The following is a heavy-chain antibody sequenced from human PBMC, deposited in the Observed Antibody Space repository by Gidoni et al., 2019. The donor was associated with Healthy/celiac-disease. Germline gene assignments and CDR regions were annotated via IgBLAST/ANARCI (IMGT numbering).Heavy chain of an antibody. J-gene: IGHJ5*02. CDR2: ISGSGGST. V-gene: IGHV3-23*01. CDR1: GFPFSSYA. D-gene: IGHD3-22*01. Sequence: EVQLLESGGGLVQPGGSLRLSCAASGFPFSSYAMSWVRQAPGKGLGWVSAISGSGGSTYYADSVKGRFTISRDNSKNTLYLQMNSLRAEDTAVYYCAKDIRDSSGYYFDWFDPWGQGTLVTVSS. CDR3: AKDIRDSSGYYFDWFDP.